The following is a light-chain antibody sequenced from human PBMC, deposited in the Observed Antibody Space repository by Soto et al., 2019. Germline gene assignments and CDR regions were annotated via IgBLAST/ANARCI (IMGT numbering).Light chain of an antibody. V-gene: IGKV3-20*01. Sequence: EIVLTQSPDTLSLSPGERATLSCRASQSITSSFLVWYQQKPGQAPRLLIYGASSREAGIPDRFSGSGSGTDFTLTISRLEPEDFTVYYCQQYGTSRTFGQGTRVEIK. CDR3: QQYGTSRT. CDR1: QSITSSF. CDR2: GAS. J-gene: IGKJ1*01.